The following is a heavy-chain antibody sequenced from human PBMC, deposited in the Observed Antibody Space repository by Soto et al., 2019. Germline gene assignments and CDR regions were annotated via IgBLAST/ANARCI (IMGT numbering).Heavy chain of an antibody. D-gene: IGHD2-2*01. J-gene: IGHJ3*01. CDR1: GFSLSADGVA. CDR2: IYWDDDT. V-gene: IGHV2-5*02. Sequence: ITLKESGPTLVKPTQSLTLTCTFSGFSLSADGVAVGWIRQPPGKALEWLALIYWDDDTRYRPSLKSRLTITKDTSKNHVVLTMINLDPVDTATYYCAHAYGGTSWPNDAFDVW. CDR3: AHAYGGTSWPNDAFDV.